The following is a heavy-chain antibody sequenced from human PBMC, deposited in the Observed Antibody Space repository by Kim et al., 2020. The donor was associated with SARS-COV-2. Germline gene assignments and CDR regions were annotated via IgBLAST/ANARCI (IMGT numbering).Heavy chain of an antibody. V-gene: IGHV4-34*01. D-gene: IGHD6-13*01. CDR2: INHSGST. CDR3: ARGRSRTYSSSWTVAGYGMDV. Sequence: SETLSLTCAVYGGSFSGYYWSWIRQPPGKGLEWIGEINHSGSTNYNPSLKSRVTISVDTSKNQFSLKLSSVTAADTAVYYCARGRSRTYSSSWTVAGYGMDVWGQGTTVTVSS. J-gene: IGHJ6*02. CDR1: GGSFSGYY.